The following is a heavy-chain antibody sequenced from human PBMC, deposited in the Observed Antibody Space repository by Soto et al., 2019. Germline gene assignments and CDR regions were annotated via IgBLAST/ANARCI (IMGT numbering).Heavy chain of an antibody. CDR2: IYYSGST. CDR1: VGSISSYY. CDR3: ARGGSSPRDWFDT. D-gene: IGHD2-15*01. V-gene: IGHV4-59*01. Sequence: PSETLSLTCTVSVGSISSYYWSLIRQPPGKGLECIWYIYYSGSTNYNPSLKSRVTISVDTYKNQFSLKLSSVTAADTAVYYCARGGSSPRDWFDTWGKGTMVTVSS. J-gene: IGHJ5*02.